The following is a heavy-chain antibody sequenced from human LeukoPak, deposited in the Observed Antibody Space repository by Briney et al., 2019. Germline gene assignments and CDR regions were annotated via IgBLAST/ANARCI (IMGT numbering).Heavy chain of an antibody. V-gene: IGHV4-39*07. Sequence: SETLSLTCIISGASISSSAYYWGWIRQPPGKGLDWIGTIYYSGNTYYNPSLQSRVTISVDTSKNQFSLKLSSVTAADTAVYYCARSGSSGWYTSAFDIWGQGTMVTVSS. CDR2: IYYSGNT. CDR3: ARSGSSGWYTSAFDI. CDR1: GASISSSAYY. J-gene: IGHJ3*02. D-gene: IGHD6-19*01.